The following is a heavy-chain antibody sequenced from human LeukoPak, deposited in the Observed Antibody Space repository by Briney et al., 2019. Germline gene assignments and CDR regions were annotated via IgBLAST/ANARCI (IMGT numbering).Heavy chain of an antibody. CDR2: INPSVGGT. J-gene: IGHJ4*02. CDR1: GYGFTSYY. Sequence: ASVKVSCKEFGYGFTSYYIHWVRQAPGQGLEWMGIINPSVGGTTYARKFQGRVTMTRDTSTSTVYMELSSLGSEDTAVYYCARHGSGRYDPAEGGLDYWGQGTLVTVSS. D-gene: IGHD3-10*01. V-gene: IGHV1-46*03. CDR3: ARHGSGRYDPAEGGLDY.